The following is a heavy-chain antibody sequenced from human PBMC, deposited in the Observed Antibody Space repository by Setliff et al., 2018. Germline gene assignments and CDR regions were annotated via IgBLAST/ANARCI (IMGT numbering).Heavy chain of an antibody. J-gene: IGHJ5*02. V-gene: IGHV1-69*04. CDR3: ARLGVRRDLGETRVGQKWFGP. D-gene: IGHD2-21*01. Sequence: GASVKVSCKASGGTFDTHAISWVRQAPGQGLEWMGRIIPIFKMTNYAQNFQGRLTITADQSSSTIFMELSSLTSADTAIYCCARLGVRRDLGETRVGQKWFGPWGQGALVTVSS. CDR2: IIPIFKMT. CDR1: GGTFDTHA.